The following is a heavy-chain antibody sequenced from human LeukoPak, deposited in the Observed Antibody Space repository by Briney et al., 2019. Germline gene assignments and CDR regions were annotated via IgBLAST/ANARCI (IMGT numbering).Heavy chain of an antibody. CDR3: AKDMSYSSSFDY. J-gene: IGHJ4*02. CDR1: GFTFSSYG. D-gene: IGHD6-13*01. CDR2: ISYDGSNK. V-gene: IGHV3-30*18. Sequence: PGRSLRLSCAASGFTFSSYGMHWARQAPGKGLEWVAVISYDGSNKYYADSVKGRFTISRDNSKNTLYLQMNSLRAEDTAVYYCAKDMSYSSSFDYWGQGTLVTVSS.